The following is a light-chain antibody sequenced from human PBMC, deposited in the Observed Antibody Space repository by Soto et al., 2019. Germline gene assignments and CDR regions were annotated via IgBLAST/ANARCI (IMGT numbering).Light chain of an antibody. Sequence: IVLTQSPGILSLSPGERATLSCRASQSVTSNALAWYQQKTAQAPRLLVYGASNRATGLPDRFSGSGSGTDFSLTISRLEPEDFAFYFCQQCSVGSPVTFGGGTNLEI. CDR1: QSVTSNA. CDR2: GAS. CDR3: QQCSVGSPVT. V-gene: IGKV3-20*01. J-gene: IGKJ4*01.